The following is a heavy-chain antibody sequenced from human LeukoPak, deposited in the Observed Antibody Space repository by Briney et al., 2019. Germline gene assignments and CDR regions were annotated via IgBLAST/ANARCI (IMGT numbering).Heavy chain of an antibody. J-gene: IGHJ4*02. D-gene: IGHD3-10*01. V-gene: IGHV3-74*01. CDR2: INPDGSGT. CDR3: ARDSGSGSYSGY. CDR1: GFTFSSYW. Sequence: PGGSLRLSCAASGFTFSSYWMHWVRQGPGKGLVWVSRINPDGSGTSHADSAKGRFTISRDNAKNTLYLQMNSLRAEDTAVYYCARDSGSGSYSGYWGLGTLVTVSS.